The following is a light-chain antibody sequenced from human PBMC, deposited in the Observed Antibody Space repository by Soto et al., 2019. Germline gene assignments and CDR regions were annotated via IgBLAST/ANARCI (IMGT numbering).Light chain of an antibody. J-gene: IGKJ5*01. CDR2: AAS. CDR1: QSISSW. Sequence: DIQMTQSPSTLSASVGDRVTITCRASQSISSWLAWYQQKPGKAPKLLIYAASSLQSGVPSRFSGSGSGTDFTLTISSLQSEDFATYYCQQSYSTPITFGQGTRLEI. V-gene: IGKV1-39*01. CDR3: QQSYSTPIT.